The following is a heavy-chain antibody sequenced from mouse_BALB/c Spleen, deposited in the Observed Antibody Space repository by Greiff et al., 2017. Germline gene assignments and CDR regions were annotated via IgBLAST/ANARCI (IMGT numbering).Heavy chain of an antibody. V-gene: IGHV3-8*02. D-gene: IGHD2-4*01. J-gene: IGHJ4*01. CDR1: GDSITSGY. Sequence: EVQLQQSGPSLVKPSQTLSLTCSVTGDSITSGYWNWIRKFPGNKLEYMGYISYSGSTYYNPSLKSRISITRDTSKNQYYLQLNSVTTEDTATYYCARYDYDYDDYAMDYWGQGTSVTVSS. CDR2: ISYSGST. CDR3: ARYDYDYDDYAMDY.